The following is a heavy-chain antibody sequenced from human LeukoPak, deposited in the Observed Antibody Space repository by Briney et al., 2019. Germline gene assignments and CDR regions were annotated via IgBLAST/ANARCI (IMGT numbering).Heavy chain of an antibody. CDR3: ARITLGGYFDY. V-gene: IGHV2-26*01. CDR1: GFSLSNARVG. Sequence: SGPVLVKPTETLTLTCTVSGFSLSNARVGVSWICQPPGKALEWLAYIFSNDEKSYSTSLKSRLTISKDTSTSQVVLTMTNMDPVDTATYYCARITLGGYFDYWGQGTLVTVSS. D-gene: IGHD3-16*01. CDR2: IFSNDEK. J-gene: IGHJ4*02.